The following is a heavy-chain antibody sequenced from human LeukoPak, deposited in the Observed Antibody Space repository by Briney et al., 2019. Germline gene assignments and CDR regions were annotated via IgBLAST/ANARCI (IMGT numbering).Heavy chain of an antibody. CDR1: GFTFSSFW. Sequence: GGSLRLSCAASGFTFSSFWMSWVRQAPGKGLEWVANINQDGGEKYYVDSVKGRFTISRDNAKNSLYLQMNSLRAEDTAVYYCAREKSQGYCSGGSCSNLDYWGQGTLVTVSS. CDR2: INQDGGEK. J-gene: IGHJ4*02. CDR3: AREKSQGYCSGGSCSNLDY. D-gene: IGHD2-15*01. V-gene: IGHV3-7*01.